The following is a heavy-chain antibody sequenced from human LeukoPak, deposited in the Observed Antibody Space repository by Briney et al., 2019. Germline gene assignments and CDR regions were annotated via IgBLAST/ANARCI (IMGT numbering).Heavy chain of an antibody. V-gene: IGHV1-18*01. Sequence: GASVQVSCKASVYTFTNYGVRWVRQAPGHGLEGTGWISAYNGNTNYAQKLQGRVTMTTDASTSTAYMELRSLRSDATAVYYCARGGEVNGWSQVVSYFSCMDVWGKGTTVTASS. J-gene: IGHJ6*03. CDR1: VYTFTNYG. D-gene: IGHD6-19*01. CDR2: ISAYNGNT. CDR3: ARGGEVNGWSQVVSYFSCMDV.